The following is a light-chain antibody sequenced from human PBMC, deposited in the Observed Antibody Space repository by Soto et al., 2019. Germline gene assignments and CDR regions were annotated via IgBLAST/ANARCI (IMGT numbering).Light chain of an antibody. CDR1: QDINKN. J-gene: IGKJ5*01. V-gene: IGKV1-33*01. CDR2: DAS. Sequence: DIQMTQSQSSLSASVGDRVTINCQASQDINKNLIWYQQKPGKAPNLLIYDASDLETGFPSRFSGSGSGTWFTFTISSLQPEDFATYYCQHYESLPLTFGQGTRLEIK. CDR3: QHYESLPLT.